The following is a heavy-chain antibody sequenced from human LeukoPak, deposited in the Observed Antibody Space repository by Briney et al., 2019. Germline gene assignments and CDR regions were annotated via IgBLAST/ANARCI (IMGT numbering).Heavy chain of an antibody. CDR1: GDTFSTYG. V-gene: IGHV1-69*13. D-gene: IGHD1-26*01. CDR2: IIPKFGTA. CDR3: ARVGIVSCLWFDP. Sequence: SVKVSSKASGDTFSTYGISWVRQAPGQGPEWMGGIIPKFGTANHAQKFQGRVTITADESTSTVYMYLSSLRSEDTAVYYCARVGIVSCLWFDPWGQGTLVTVSS. J-gene: IGHJ5*02.